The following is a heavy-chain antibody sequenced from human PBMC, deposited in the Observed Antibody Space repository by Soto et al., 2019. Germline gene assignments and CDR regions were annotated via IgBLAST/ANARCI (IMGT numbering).Heavy chain of an antibody. D-gene: IGHD3-10*01. CDR3: AKYGSGNYGAYAFDI. CDR2: ISSSSSYT. CDR1: GFTFSDYY. V-gene: IGHV3-11*06. J-gene: IGHJ3*02. Sequence: PGVSLRLSCAASGFTFSDYYMSWIRQAPGKGLEWVSYISSSSSYTNYADSVKGRFTISRDNAKNSLYLQMNSLRAEDTAVYYCAKYGSGNYGAYAFDIWGQGTMVTVSS.